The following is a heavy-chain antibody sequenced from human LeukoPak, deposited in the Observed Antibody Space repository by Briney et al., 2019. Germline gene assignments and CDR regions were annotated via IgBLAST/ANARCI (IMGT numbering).Heavy chain of an antibody. CDR1: GVSISSYY. D-gene: IGHD3-22*01. CDR2: IYYSENT. Sequence: SETLSLICTVSGVSISSYYWSWIRQPPGKGLEWIGYIYYSENTNYNSSLKSRVTISEDTSKNQISLKLTSVTAADTAVYYCAGGNFYDSRGHPYHFHFWGQGTLVSVSS. V-gene: IGHV4-59*01. CDR3: AGGNFYDSRGHPYHFHF. J-gene: IGHJ4*02.